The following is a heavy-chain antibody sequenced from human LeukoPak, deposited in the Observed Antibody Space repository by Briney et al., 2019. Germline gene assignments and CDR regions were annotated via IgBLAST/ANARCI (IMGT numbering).Heavy chain of an antibody. D-gene: IGHD5-12*01. CDR3: ARGPLGAVATIRGVGFDY. V-gene: IGHV3-30-3*01. J-gene: IGHJ4*02. CDR2: ISYDGSNK. CDR1: GFTFSSYA. Sequence: GRSLRLSCAASGFTFSSYAMHWVRQAPGKGLEWVAVISYDGSNKYYADSVKGRFTISRDNSKNTLDLQMNSLRVEGTAVYYCARGPLGAVATIRGVGFDYWGQGTLVTVSS.